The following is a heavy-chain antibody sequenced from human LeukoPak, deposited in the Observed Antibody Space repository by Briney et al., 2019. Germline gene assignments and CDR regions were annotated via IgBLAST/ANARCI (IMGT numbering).Heavy chain of an antibody. Sequence: ETGGSLRLSCAASGFTFSSYSMNWVRQAPGKGLGWVSSISSSSSYIYYADSVKGQFTISRDNAKNSLYLQMNSLRAEDTAVYYCARRYSSGWYDYWGQGTLVTVSS. V-gene: IGHV3-21*01. J-gene: IGHJ4*02. CDR3: ARRYSSGWYDY. CDR1: GFTFSSYS. D-gene: IGHD6-19*01. CDR2: ISSSSSYI.